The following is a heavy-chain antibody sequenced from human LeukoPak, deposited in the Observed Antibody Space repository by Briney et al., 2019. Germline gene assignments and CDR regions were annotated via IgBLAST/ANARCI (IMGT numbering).Heavy chain of an antibody. V-gene: IGHV1-2*02. D-gene: IGHD4-17*01. J-gene: IGHJ6*03. Sequence: ASVKVSCKASGYTFTGYYMHWVRQAPGQGLEWMGWINPNSGGTNYAQKFQGRVTMTRDTSISTAYMELSRLRSDDTAVYYCARGGPTVTRDYYYYMDVWGKGTTVTVSS. CDR3: ARGGPTVTRDYYYYMDV. CDR2: INPNSGGT. CDR1: GYTFTGYY.